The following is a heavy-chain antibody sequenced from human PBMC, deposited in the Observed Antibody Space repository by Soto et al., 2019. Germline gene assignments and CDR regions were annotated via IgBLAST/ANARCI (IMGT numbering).Heavy chain of an antibody. V-gene: IGHV4-39*01. CDR3: ARNRGAVARYFDL. J-gene: IGHJ2*01. CDR2: IYYSGST. CDR1: GGSISSSSYY. Sequence: QLQLQESGPGLVKPSETLSLTCTVSGGSISSSSYYWGWIRQPPGKGLEWIGSIYYSGSTYYNPSLKSRVTISVDTSKNQFSLKLSSVTAADTAVYYCARNRGAVARYFDLWGRGTLVTVSS. D-gene: IGHD5-12*01.